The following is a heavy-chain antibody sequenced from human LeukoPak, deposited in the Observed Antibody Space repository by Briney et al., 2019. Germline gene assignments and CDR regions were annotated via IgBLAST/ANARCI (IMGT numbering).Heavy chain of an antibody. V-gene: IGHV4-59*01. J-gene: IGHJ4*02. CDR2: IYYSGST. CDR3: AREVHYDILTGYYEDRRHFDY. Sequence: SETLSLTCTVSGGSISSYYWSWIRQPPGKGLEWIGYIYYSGSTNHNPSLKSRVSISVDTSKNQFSLKLRSVTAADTAVYYCAREVHYDILTGYYEDRRHFDYWGQGTLVTVSS. D-gene: IGHD3-9*01. CDR1: GGSISSYY.